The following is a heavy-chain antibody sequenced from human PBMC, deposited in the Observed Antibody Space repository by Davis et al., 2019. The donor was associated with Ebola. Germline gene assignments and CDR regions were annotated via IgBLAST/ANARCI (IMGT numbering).Heavy chain of an antibody. CDR2: INAGNGNT. CDR1: GYIFTSYA. D-gene: IGHD4-17*01. V-gene: IGHV1-3*01. CDR3: ARAPTTVTRKNWFDP. J-gene: IGHJ5*02. Sequence: ASVKVSCKASGYIFTSYAMHWVRQAPGQRLEWMGWINAGNGNTNYAQKLQGRVTMTTDTSTSTAYMELRSLRSDDTAVYYCARAPTTVTRKNWFDPWGQGTLVTVSS.